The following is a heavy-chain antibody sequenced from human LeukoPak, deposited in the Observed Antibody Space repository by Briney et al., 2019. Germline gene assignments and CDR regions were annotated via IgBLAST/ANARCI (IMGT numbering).Heavy chain of an antibody. V-gene: IGHV3-30*07. CDR3: VRDGGVSGYDLLDY. Sequence: PGRSLRLSCAASGFTFSNYAMHWVRQAPGKGLEGVAVISYDGSNKYYADSVKGRFTISRDNAKNSLSLQMNSLRAEDTAVYYCVRDGGVSGYDLLDYWGQGTLVTVSS. D-gene: IGHD5-12*01. CDR1: GFTFSNYA. J-gene: IGHJ4*02. CDR2: ISYDGSNK.